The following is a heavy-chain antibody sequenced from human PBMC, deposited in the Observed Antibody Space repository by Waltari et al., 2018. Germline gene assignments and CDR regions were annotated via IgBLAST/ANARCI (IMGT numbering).Heavy chain of an antibody. J-gene: IGHJ3*02. CDR3: ARALDYGDYVGDAFDI. CDR1: GYTFTSYA. V-gene: IGHV1-3*01. Sequence: QVQLVQSGAEVKKPGASVKVSCKASGYTFTSYAMHWVRQAPGQRLEWMGWINAGNGNTKYSQKFQGRVTITADKSTSTAYMELSSLRSEDTAVYYCARALDYGDYVGDAFDIWGQGTMVTVSS. D-gene: IGHD4-17*01. CDR2: INAGNGNT.